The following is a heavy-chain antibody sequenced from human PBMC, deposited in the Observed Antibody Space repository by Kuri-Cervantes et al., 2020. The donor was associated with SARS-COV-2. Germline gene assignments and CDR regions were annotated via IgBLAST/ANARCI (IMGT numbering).Heavy chain of an antibody. CDR3: ARRLEYDFWSGPLDAFDM. V-gene: IGHV3-48*04. Sequence: GESLKISCAASGFTFSSYWMNWVRQAPGKGLEWVSYISSSGSTIYYADSVRGRFTISRDNAKNSLYLQMNSLRAEDTAVYYCARRLEYDFWSGPLDAFDMGGQGTMVTVSS. D-gene: IGHD3-3*01. CDR2: ISSSGSTI. CDR1: GFTFSSYW. J-gene: IGHJ3*02.